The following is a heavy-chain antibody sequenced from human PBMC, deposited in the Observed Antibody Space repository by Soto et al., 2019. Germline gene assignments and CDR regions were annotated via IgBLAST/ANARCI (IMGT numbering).Heavy chain of an antibody. Sequence: QVQLEESGGSVVQPGRSLRLSCAASGFTFSNYGMHWVRQAPGKGLEWVSFIWFDGTNKYYADSVKGRFPISRDNSKNTLSLQMNSLRAEATAVSYCASGLFYDILTGGFDYWGQGTLVTVSS. CDR3: ASGLFYDILTGGFDY. CDR1: GFTFSNYG. D-gene: IGHD3-9*01. CDR2: IWFDGTNK. V-gene: IGHV3-33*01. J-gene: IGHJ4*02.